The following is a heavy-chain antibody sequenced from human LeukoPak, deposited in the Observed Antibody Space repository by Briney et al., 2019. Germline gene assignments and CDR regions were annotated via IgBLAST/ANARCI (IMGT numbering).Heavy chain of an antibody. V-gene: IGHV4-34*01. D-gene: IGHD3-9*01. J-gene: IGHJ1*01. CDR2: INHSGST. CDR3: ARRGLRYFDWLPNDNGYFQH. CDR1: GGSFSGYY. Sequence: SETLSLTCAVYGGSFSGYYWSWIRQPPGKGLEWIGEINHSGSTNYNPSLKSRVTISVDTSKNQFSLKLSSVTAADTAVYYCARRGLRYFDWLPNDNGYFQHWGQGTLVTVSS.